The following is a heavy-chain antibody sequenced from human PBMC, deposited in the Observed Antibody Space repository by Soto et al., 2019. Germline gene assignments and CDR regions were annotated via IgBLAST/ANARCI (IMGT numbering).Heavy chain of an antibody. J-gene: IGHJ6*02. D-gene: IGHD6-13*01. CDR1: GGSFSGYY. Sequence: SETLSLTCAVYGGSFSGYYWSWIRQPPGKGLEWIGEINHSGSTNYNPSLKSRVTISVDTSKNQFSLKLSSVTAADTAVYYCARDLYSSSWYGGGYYYYYGMDVWGQGTTVTVSS. V-gene: IGHV4-34*01. CDR3: ARDLYSSSWYGGGYYYYYGMDV. CDR2: INHSGST.